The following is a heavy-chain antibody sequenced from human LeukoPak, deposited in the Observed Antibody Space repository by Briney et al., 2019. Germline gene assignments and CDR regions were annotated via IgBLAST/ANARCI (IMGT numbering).Heavy chain of an antibody. D-gene: IGHD2-15*01. CDR2: MYASGTT. J-gene: IGHJ5*02. CDR1: GASVSSGGHF. Sequence: PSETLSLTCTVSGASVSSGGHFWSWLRQPAGKGLEWIGRMYASGTTDYNPSLWSRVAIPLDTSQNQFSLKLSSVTAEDTAVYYCARDVDLVVAGATNWFDPWGQGILVTVSS. V-gene: IGHV4-61*02. CDR3: ARDVDLVVAGATNWFDP.